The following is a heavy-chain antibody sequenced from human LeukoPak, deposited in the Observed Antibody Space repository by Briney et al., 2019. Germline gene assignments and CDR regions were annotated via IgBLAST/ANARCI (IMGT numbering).Heavy chain of an antibody. CDR1: GYTFTSYG. J-gene: IGHJ6*03. V-gene: IGHV1-18*01. D-gene: IGHD6-6*01. CDR3: ARDRSSSSPYYYYMDV. CDR2: ISAYNGNT. Sequence: GASVNVSCTASGYTFTSYGISWVRQAPGQGLEWMGWISAYNGNTNYAQKLQGRVTMTTDTSTSTAYMELRSLRSDDTAVYYCARDRSSSSPYYYYMDVWGKGTTVTVSS.